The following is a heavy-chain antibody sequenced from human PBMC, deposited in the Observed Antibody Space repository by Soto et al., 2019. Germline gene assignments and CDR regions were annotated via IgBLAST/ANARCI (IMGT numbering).Heavy chain of an antibody. CDR1: GLTFTSYA. J-gene: IGHJ4*02. CDR2: LSGSGGTT. D-gene: IGHD3-10*01. V-gene: IGHV3-23*01. Sequence: EVQLLASGGGLVHPGGSPRLSCAASGLTFTSYAMSWVRQAPGKGLEWVSGLSGSGGTTYYADSVKGRFTIPRDNSKNTLYLQMDSLRAEDTAVYYCAKDRRISMVRGYYFEYWGQGTLVTVSS. CDR3: AKDRRISMVRGYYFEY.